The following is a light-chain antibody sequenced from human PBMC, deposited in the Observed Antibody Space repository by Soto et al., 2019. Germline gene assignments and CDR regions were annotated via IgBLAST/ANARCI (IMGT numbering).Light chain of an antibody. CDR3: QQYGSSST. Sequence: PGERATLSCRASQRVSSSYLAWYQQKPGQAPRLLIYGASSRATGIPDRFSGSGSGTDFTLTISRLEPEDFAVYYCQQYGSSSTFGQGTRLENK. CDR2: GAS. J-gene: IGKJ5*01. V-gene: IGKV3-20*01. CDR1: QRVSSSY.